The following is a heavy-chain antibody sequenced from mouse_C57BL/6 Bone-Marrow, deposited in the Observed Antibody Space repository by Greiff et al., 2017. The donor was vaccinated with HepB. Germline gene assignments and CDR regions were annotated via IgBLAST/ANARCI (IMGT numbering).Heavy chain of an antibody. CDR2: INHSSGYT. J-gene: IGHJ2*01. CDR3: ARRGNDYDVLYPFDY. V-gene: IGHV1-4*01. D-gene: IGHD2-4*01. CDR1: RYTFTSYT. Sequence: QVQLKQSGAELARPGASVKMSCKASRYTFTSYTMHWVKHRPGQGLEWIGYINHSSGYTKYHQKFKDKATLTADKSSSTAYMQLSSLTSEYSSVYYCARRGNDYDVLYPFDYWGQGTTLTVSS.